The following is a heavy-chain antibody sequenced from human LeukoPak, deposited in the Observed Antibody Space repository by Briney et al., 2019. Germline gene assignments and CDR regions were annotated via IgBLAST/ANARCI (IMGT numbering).Heavy chain of an antibody. CDR1: GASVSSGDHH. J-gene: IGHJ4*02. D-gene: IGHD2-8*01. V-gene: IGHV4-61*08. CDR2: NMNT. Sequence: PSETLSLTCIVSGASVSSGDHHWSWIRQAPGKGLEWIGHNMNTYYNPSLKSRVTISIDTSKIQFSLMLSTVTAADTAIYYCATYYVNGAGRGHWGPGTLVTVSS. CDR3: ATYYVNGAGRGH.